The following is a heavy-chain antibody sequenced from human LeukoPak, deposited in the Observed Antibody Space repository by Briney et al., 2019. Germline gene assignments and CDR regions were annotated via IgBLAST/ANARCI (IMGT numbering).Heavy chain of an antibody. CDR3: ARFSPNENHGDYGFDY. V-gene: IGHV1-2*02. CDR1: GYTFTGYY. Sequence: GXSVKVSCKASGYTFTGYYMHWVRQAPGQGLEWMGWINPNSGDSGYAQELQGRVTMTRDTSISTAYMELSSLTSEDTALYFCARFSPNENHGDYGFDYWGQGTPVTVSS. J-gene: IGHJ4*02. CDR2: INPNSGDS. D-gene: IGHD4-17*01.